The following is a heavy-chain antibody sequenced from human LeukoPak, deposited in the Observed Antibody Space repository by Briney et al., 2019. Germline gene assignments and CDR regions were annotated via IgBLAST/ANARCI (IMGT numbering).Heavy chain of an antibody. J-gene: IGHJ6*03. V-gene: IGHV4-59*01. Sequence: SETLSLTCTVSGGSISSYYWSWIRQPPGKGLEWIGHIYYSGSTNYNPSLKSRVTISVDTSKNRFSLKLSSVTAADTAVYYCARTTEGYCRGRSCYSYYYYMDVWGKGTTVTVSS. CDR3: ARTTEGYCRGRSCYSYYYYMDV. D-gene: IGHD2-15*01. CDR1: GGSISSYY. CDR2: IYYSGST.